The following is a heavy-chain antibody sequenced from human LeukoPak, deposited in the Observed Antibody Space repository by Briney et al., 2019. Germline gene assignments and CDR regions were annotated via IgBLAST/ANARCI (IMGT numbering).Heavy chain of an antibody. Sequence: PGGSLRLSCAASGFTFSSYGMHWVRQAPGKGLEWVAFIRYDGSNKYYADSVKGRFTISRDNSKNTLYLQMNSLRAEDTAVYYCARDRGRDYYGSGRDDYWGQGTLVTVSS. D-gene: IGHD3-10*01. J-gene: IGHJ4*02. CDR2: IRYDGSNK. CDR1: GFTFSSYG. V-gene: IGHV3-30*02. CDR3: ARDRGRDYYGSGRDDY.